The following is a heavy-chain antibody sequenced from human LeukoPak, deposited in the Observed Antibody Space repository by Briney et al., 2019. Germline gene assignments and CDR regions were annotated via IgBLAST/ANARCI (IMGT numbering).Heavy chain of an antibody. CDR3: ARDLDY. CDR2: IYTSGST. J-gene: IGHJ4*02. Sequence: RPSETLSLTCTVSGGSISSYYWSWIRHPAGKGLEWIGHIYTSGSTNYNPSLKSRVTMSVDTSKNQFSLKLSSVTAADTAVYYCARDLDYWGQGTLVTVSS. V-gene: IGHV4-4*07. CDR1: GGSISSYY.